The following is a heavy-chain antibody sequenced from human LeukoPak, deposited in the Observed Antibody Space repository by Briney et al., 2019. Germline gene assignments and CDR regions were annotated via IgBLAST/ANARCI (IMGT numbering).Heavy chain of an antibody. CDR3: ARETPYLDY. V-gene: IGHV3-21*01. Sequence: GGSLRLSCAASGFTFSSYSMNWVRQAPGKGLEWLSSISTSSNYKYYADSVKGRSTIFRDNAKNSLYLQMNSLRAEDTAVYYCARETPYLDYWGQGTLVTVSS. CDR2: ISTSSNYK. J-gene: IGHJ4*02. D-gene: IGHD2-2*02. CDR1: GFTFSSYS.